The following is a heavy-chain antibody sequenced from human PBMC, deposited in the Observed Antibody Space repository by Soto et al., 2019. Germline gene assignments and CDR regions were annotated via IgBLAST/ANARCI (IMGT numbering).Heavy chain of an antibody. CDR3: ARGVGSYSYYFDY. CDR2: IYYSGST. V-gene: IGHV4-59*01. J-gene: IGHJ4*02. Sequence: QVQLQESGPGLVKPSETLSLTCTVSGGSISSYYWSWIRQPPGKGLEWIGYIYYSGSTNYNPSLKSRVTISVDTSKNHFSLTLSSVTAADTAVYYCARGVGSYSYYFDYWGQGTMVTVSS. D-gene: IGHD1-26*01. CDR1: GGSISSYY.